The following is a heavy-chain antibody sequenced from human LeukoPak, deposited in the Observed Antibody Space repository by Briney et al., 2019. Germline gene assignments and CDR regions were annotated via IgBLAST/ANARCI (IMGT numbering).Heavy chain of an antibody. CDR3: ARGRYSSY. CDR2: IIPMLAIA. CDR1: GGTFSSSP. D-gene: IGHD6-13*01. Sequence: SVKVSCKASGGTFSSSPITWVRQAPGQGLEWMGRIIPMLAIANYAQKFQGRVTITADKSTTTAYMELVSLRSEDTAVYYCARGRYSSYWGQGTLVTVSS. V-gene: IGHV1-69*04. J-gene: IGHJ4*02.